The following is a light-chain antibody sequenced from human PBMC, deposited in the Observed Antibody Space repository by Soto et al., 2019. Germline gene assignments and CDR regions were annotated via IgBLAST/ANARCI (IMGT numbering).Light chain of an antibody. CDR3: QQYNNWPPVT. Sequence: IQITQSPSTLSVSPGERATLSCRASQSVSSNLAWYQQKPGQAPRLLIYGASTRATGIPARFSGSGSGTEFTLTISSLQSEDFAVYYCQQYNNWPPVTFGQGTKVDIK. V-gene: IGKV3-15*01. J-gene: IGKJ1*01. CDR2: GAS. CDR1: QSVSSN.